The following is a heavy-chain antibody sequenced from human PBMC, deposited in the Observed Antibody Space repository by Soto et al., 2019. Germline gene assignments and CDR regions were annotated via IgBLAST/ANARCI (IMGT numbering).Heavy chain of an antibody. CDR1: GFTFSSYA. CDR2: ISYDGSNK. Sequence: GGSLRLSCAASGFTFSSYAMHWVRQAPGKGLEWVAVISYDGSNKYYADSVKGRFTISRDNSKNTLYLQMNSLRAEDTAVYYCAIIPFEHWGIAARAGYYYGMDVWGQGTTVTVSS. D-gene: IGHD6-6*01. CDR3: AIIPFEHWGIAARAGYYYGMDV. J-gene: IGHJ6*02. V-gene: IGHV3-30-3*01.